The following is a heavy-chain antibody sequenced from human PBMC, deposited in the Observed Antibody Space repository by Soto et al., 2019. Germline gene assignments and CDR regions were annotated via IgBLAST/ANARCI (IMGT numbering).Heavy chain of an antibody. Sequence: QVQLVESGGGVVQPGMSLRLSCAPSGFTFRNYGMHWVRRAPDKGLEWVADIWYDGSKIYYADSVKGRFTISRDNFNNMLSLEMNSLRVEDTAVYYCARAGYDSSGYSDYWGQGTLVTVSS. CDR2: IWYDGSKI. CDR1: GFTFRNYG. CDR3: ARAGYDSSGYSDY. D-gene: IGHD3-22*01. V-gene: IGHV3-33*01. J-gene: IGHJ4*02.